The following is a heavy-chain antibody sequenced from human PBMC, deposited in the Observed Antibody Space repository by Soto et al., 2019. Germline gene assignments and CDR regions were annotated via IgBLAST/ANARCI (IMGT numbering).Heavy chain of an antibody. D-gene: IGHD4-4*01. V-gene: IGHV1-8*02. J-gene: IGHJ6*03. CDR2: VNPDSGHT. Sequence: QVQLVQSGAEVKKPGASVKVSCKASGYIFTSYNINWVRQAAGHGLEWMGWVNPDSGHTVYAQKFQGRVTMTRDTSIGTAHMELRSLTPEDTAVYYCAGSAPFSNAAREYRYYMDVWGKGASVTVSS. CDR1: GYIFTSYN. CDR3: AGSAPFSNAAREYRYYMDV.